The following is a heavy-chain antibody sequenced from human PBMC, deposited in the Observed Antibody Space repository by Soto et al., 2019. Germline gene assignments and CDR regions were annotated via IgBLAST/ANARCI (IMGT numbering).Heavy chain of an antibody. J-gene: IGHJ5*02. Sequence: GASVKVSCKASGYTFTSYGISWVRQAPGQGLEWMGWIRAYNGNTNYAQKFQGWVTMTRDTSISTAYMELSRLRSDDTAVYYCARDTKSQLRPWGQGTLVTVSS. CDR2: IRAYNGNT. CDR1: GYTFTSYG. D-gene: IGHD1-26*01. V-gene: IGHV1-18*01. CDR3: ARDTKSQLRP.